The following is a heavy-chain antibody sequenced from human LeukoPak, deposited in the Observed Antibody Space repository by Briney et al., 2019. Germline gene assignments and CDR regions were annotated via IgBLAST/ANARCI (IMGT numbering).Heavy chain of an antibody. V-gene: IGHV3-21*01. CDR1: GFTFSSYS. CDR2: ISSSSSYI. CDR3: ARGMIAAAGASNWFDP. J-gene: IGHJ5*02. D-gene: IGHD6-13*01. Sequence: GGSLRLSCAASGFTFSSYSMNWVRQAPGKGLEWVSSISSSSSYIYYEDSVKGRFTISRDNAKNSLYLQMNSLRAEDTAVYYCARGMIAAAGASNWFDPWGQGTLVTVSS.